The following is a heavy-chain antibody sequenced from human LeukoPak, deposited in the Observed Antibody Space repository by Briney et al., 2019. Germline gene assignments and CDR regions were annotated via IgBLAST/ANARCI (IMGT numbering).Heavy chain of an antibody. CDR3: ATDFYRGRQFDY. CDR1: GNTFTVLS. CDR2: FDPEDVET. Sequence: GASVKVSCKVSGNTFTVLSMTWERQAPGKGLEWMGGFDPEDVETIYAQKFQGRVTMTEDTSTATAYMDLSSLRPDDTAVYYCATDFYRGRQFDYWGQGTLVTVSS. D-gene: IGHD2/OR15-2a*01. V-gene: IGHV1-24*01. J-gene: IGHJ4*02.